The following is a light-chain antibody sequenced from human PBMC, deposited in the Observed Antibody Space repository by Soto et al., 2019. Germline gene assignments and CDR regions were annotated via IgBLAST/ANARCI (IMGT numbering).Light chain of an antibody. CDR1: SSDVGGYNY. V-gene: IGLV2-14*01. J-gene: IGLJ1*01. CDR3: SSYTSSSTLVV. Sequence: QSALTQPASVSGSPGQSITISCTGTSSDVGGYNYVSWYQQHPGKAPKLMIYEVSNRPSGVYNRFSGSKSGNTASLTISGLQAEDEADYYCSSYTSSSTLVVFGTGTKVTV. CDR2: EVS.